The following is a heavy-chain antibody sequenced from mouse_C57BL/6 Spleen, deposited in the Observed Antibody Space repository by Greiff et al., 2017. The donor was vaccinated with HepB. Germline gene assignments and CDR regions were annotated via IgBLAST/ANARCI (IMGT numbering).Heavy chain of an antibody. J-gene: IGHJ4*01. Sequence: VQLKESVAELVRPGASVKLSCTASGFNIKNTYMHWVKQRPEQGLEWIGRIDPANGNTKYAPKFQGKATITADTSSNTAYLQLSSLTSEDTAIYYCASYTAVVAGAMDYWGQGTSVTVSS. CDR3: ASYTAVVAGAMDY. D-gene: IGHD1-1*01. CDR2: IDPANGNT. CDR1: GFNIKNTY. V-gene: IGHV14-3*01.